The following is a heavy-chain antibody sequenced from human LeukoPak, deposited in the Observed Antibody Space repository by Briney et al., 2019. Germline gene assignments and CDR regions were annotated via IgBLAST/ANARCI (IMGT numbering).Heavy chain of an antibody. V-gene: IGHV3-30*02. CDR1: GFTFSTYG. CDR2: IRHDGTEK. Sequence: QPGGSLRPSCVVSGFTFSTYGMHWVRQAPGKGLEWLTFIRHDGTEKYYADFVKGRFTISRDNSRNTLYLQVNSLGPEDTAVYYCARLMVGQAGVGATHFDYWGQGTLVSVSS. CDR3: ARLMVGQAGVGATHFDY. D-gene: IGHD1-26*01. J-gene: IGHJ4*02.